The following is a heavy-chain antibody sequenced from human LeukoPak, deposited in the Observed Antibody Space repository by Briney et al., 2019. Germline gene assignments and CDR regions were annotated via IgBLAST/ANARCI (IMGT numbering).Heavy chain of an antibody. J-gene: IGHJ4*02. CDR3: AKGTYVSD. D-gene: IGHD3-10*01. CDR1: GFIFSSYA. Sequence: GGSLRLSCEASGFIFSSYAMSWVRQAPGKGLEWVSLIGGSGGATYYADSVKGRFTISRDDSKNTLYLQMNSLRAEDTALYYCAKGTYVSDWGQGTLVTVSS. CDR2: IGGSGGAT. V-gene: IGHV3-23*01.